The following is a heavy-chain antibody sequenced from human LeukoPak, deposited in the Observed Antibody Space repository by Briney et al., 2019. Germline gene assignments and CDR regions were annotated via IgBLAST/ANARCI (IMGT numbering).Heavy chain of an antibody. V-gene: IGHV1-18*01. CDR3: ARYFDWLYPFDY. CDR1: GYTFISYG. D-gene: IGHD3-9*01. J-gene: IGHJ4*02. Sequence: ASVKVSCKASGYTFISYGISWVRQAPGQGLEWMGWISGYNGNTNYAQNLQGRVTMTTDTSTSTAYMELRSLRSDDTAVYYCARYFDWLYPFDYWGQGTLVTVSP. CDR2: ISGYNGNT.